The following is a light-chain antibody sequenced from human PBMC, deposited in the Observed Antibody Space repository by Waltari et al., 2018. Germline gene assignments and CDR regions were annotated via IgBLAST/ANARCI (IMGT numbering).Light chain of an antibody. Sequence: QSALTQPAPVSGSPGQSITISCTGTHSDVGRYTLFSWYQPHPGKAPKPLIFEVSERPSGVSNRFSGSKSGNTASLTISGLRSEDEADYYCATWDDRLSFWVFGEGTSLTVL. J-gene: IGLJ3*02. CDR3: ATWDDRLSFWV. CDR2: EVS. CDR1: HSDVGRYTL. V-gene: IGLV2-23*02.